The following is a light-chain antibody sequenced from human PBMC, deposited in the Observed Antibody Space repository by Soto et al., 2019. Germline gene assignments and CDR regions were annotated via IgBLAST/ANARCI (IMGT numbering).Light chain of an antibody. CDR2: GAS. Sequence: DIQMTQSPSTLSASVGDRVTITCRASQSISSWLAWYQQKPGKAPKLLIYGASSLESGVPSRFSGSGSGTEFTLTISSLQPDDFATYYCQHYNSYWTFGQGTKVDI. CDR1: QSISSW. CDR3: QHYNSYWT. J-gene: IGKJ1*01. V-gene: IGKV1-5*01.